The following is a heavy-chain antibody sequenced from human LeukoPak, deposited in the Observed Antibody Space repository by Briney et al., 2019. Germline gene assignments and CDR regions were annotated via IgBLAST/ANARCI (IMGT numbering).Heavy chain of an antibody. D-gene: IGHD6-6*01. V-gene: IGHV4-34*01. Sequence: PSETLSLTCAVYGGSFSGYYWSWIRQPPGKGLEWIGEIHHSGSTNYNPSLKSRVTISVDTSKSQFSLKLSSVTAADTAVYYCARGPLYSSSSVGWFDPWGQGTLVTVSS. J-gene: IGHJ5*02. CDR1: GGSFSGYY. CDR2: IHHSGST. CDR3: ARGPLYSSSSVGWFDP.